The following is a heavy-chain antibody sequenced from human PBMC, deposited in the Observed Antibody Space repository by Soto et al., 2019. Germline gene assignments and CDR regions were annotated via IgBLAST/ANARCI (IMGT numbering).Heavy chain of an antibody. J-gene: IGHJ6*02. V-gene: IGHV4-34*01. CDR3: ARAEYSSGYYYYYYYGMDV. D-gene: IGHD3-22*01. CDR1: GGSFSGYY. Sequence: SETLSLTCAVYGGSFSGYYWSWIRQPPGKGLEWIGEINHSGSTNYNPSLKSRVTISVDTSKNQFSLKLSSVTAADTAVYYCARAEYSSGYYYYYYYGMDVWGQGTTVT. CDR2: INHSGST.